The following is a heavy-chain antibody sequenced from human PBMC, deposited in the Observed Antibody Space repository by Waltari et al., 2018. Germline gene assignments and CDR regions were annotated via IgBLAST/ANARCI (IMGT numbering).Heavy chain of an antibody. CDR1: GGSISSSRYS. CDR2: IYYSGST. Sequence: LQLQESGPGLVKPSEPLTLTCTVSGGSISSSRYSWGWIRQPPGKGLGLIGSIYYSGSTYYNPSLKSRVTISVDTSKNQFSLKLSSVPAADTAVYYCARHRARNYDFWSGYYEFDYWGQGTLVTVSS. D-gene: IGHD3-3*01. CDR3: ARHRARNYDFWSGYYEFDY. J-gene: IGHJ4*02. V-gene: IGHV4-39*01.